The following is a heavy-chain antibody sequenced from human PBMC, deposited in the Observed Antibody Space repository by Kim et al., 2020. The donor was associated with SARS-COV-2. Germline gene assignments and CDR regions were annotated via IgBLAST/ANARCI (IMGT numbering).Heavy chain of an antibody. D-gene: IGHD3-16*02. CDR1: GFTFSDYY. V-gene: IGHV3-11*03. CDR3: ARLIGRIDYYFDF. Sequence: GGSLRLSCAASGFTFSDYYMGWIRQAPGKGLEWVSFISGRSSYTYYADSVKGRFTISRDSAKNSLSLQMNSLRAEDTAVYYCARLIGRIDYYFDFWGQGT. J-gene: IGHJ4*02. CDR2: ISGRSSYT.